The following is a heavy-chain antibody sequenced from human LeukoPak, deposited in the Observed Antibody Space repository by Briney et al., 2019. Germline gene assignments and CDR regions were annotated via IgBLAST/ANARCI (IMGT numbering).Heavy chain of an antibody. CDR2: ISSSSSYI. Sequence: GGSLRLSCAASGFTFSSYSVNWVRQAPGKGLEWVSSISSSSSYIYYADSVKGRFTISRDNSKNTLYLQMNGLRTEDTAVYYCAKGTAYFDYWGQGTLVTVSS. V-gene: IGHV3-21*01. CDR3: AKGTAYFDY. D-gene: IGHD5-18*01. CDR1: GFTFSSYS. J-gene: IGHJ4*02.